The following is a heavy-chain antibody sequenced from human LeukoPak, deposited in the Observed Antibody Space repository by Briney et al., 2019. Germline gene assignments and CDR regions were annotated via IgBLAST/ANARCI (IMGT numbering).Heavy chain of an antibody. CDR2: ISSSDSTI. CDR3: ARGPYGDYSYFYMDV. Sequence: GGSLRLSCAASGFTFSSYGMHWVRQAPGKGLEWVSYISSSDSTIYYADSVKGRLTISRDNAKNSLYLQMNSLRAEDTAVYYCARGPYGDYSYFYMDVWGKGTTVTVSS. CDR1: GFTFSSYG. D-gene: IGHD4-17*01. V-gene: IGHV3-48*03. J-gene: IGHJ6*03.